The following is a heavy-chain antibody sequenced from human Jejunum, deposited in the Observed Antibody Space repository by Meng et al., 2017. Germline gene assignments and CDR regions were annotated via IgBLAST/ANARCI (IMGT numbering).Heavy chain of an antibody. CDR1: GFTFSSYW. Sequence: EVQLMESGGGLVQPGGSLRLSCAPSGFTFSSYWMHWVRQAPGKGLVWVSRISGDGSSTTYADSVKGRFTISRDNAKNTLYLEMNSLRAEDTAVYYCVRATSWNYITFDSWGQGTLVTVSS. J-gene: IGHJ4*02. CDR3: VRATSWNYITFDS. CDR2: ISGDGSST. D-gene: IGHD1-7*01. V-gene: IGHV3-74*01.